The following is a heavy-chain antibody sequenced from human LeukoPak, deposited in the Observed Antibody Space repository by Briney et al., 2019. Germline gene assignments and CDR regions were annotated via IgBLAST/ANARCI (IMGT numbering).Heavy chain of an antibody. CDR3: ARSGMVRGRSGFDP. CDR2: MNPNSGNT. D-gene: IGHD3-10*01. Sequence: ASVKVSCKASGYTFTSYDINWVRQATGQGLEWMGWMNPNSGNTGYAQKFQGRVTMTRDTSTSTVYMELSSLRSEDTAVYYCARSGMVRGRSGFDPWGQGTLVTVSS. V-gene: IGHV1-8*01. J-gene: IGHJ5*02. CDR1: GYTFTSYD.